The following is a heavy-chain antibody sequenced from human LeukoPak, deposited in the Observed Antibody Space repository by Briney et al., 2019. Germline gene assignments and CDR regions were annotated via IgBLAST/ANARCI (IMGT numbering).Heavy chain of an antibody. Sequence: SETLSLTCTVSGGSISSSSYYWGWIRQPPGKGLEWIGSIYHSGSTYYNPSLKSRVTISVDTSKNQFSLKLNSVTAADTAVYYCARDPGGSYRHYWGQGTLVTVSS. CDR3: ARDPGGSYRHY. CDR2: IYHSGST. V-gene: IGHV4-39*07. CDR1: GGSISSSSYY. D-gene: IGHD1-26*01. J-gene: IGHJ4*02.